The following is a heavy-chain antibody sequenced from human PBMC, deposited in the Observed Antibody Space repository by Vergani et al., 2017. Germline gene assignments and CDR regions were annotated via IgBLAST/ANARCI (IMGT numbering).Heavy chain of an antibody. CDR3: ARTPPYSSGSVYY. J-gene: IGHJ4*02. CDR2: IIPILGIA. V-gene: IGHV1-69*04. Sequence: QVQLVQSGAEVKKPGSSVKVSCKASGGTFSSYAISWVRKAPGQGLEWMGRIIPILGIANYAQKFQGRVTITAGKSTSTAYMELSSLRSEDTAVYYCARTPPYSSGSVYYWGQGTLVTVSS. D-gene: IGHD6-19*01. CDR1: GGTFSSYA.